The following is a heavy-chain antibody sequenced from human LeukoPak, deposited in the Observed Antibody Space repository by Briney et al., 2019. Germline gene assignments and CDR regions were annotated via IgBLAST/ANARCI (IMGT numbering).Heavy chain of an antibody. J-gene: IGHJ4*02. CDR1: GGSISSGSYY. Sequence: PSETLSLTCTVSGGSISSGSYYWSWIRQPAGKGLEWIERIYTSGSTNYNPSLKSRVTISVDTSKNQFSLKLSSVTAADTAVYYCAGNYYGSGSYYSEDRYWGQGTLVTVSS. V-gene: IGHV4-61*02. CDR2: IYTSGST. D-gene: IGHD3-10*01. CDR3: AGNYYGSGSYYSEDRY.